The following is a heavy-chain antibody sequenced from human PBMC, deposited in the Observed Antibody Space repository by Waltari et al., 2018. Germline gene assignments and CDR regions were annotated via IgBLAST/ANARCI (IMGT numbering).Heavy chain of an antibody. J-gene: IGHJ6*02. D-gene: IGHD3-22*01. CDR2: ISYNERNI. CDR1: EFTFSSYA. V-gene: IGHV3-30*04. CDR3: ARDYCDRTNCHGMDV. Sequence: QVQLVESGGGVVQPGRSLRLPCAASEFTFSSYALHWVRQAPGKGLEWVAVISYNERNIYYVDSVKGRFTISRDNSKKMLYLQMNSLRAEDTAVYYCARDYCDRTNCHGMDVWGRGTTVTVSS.